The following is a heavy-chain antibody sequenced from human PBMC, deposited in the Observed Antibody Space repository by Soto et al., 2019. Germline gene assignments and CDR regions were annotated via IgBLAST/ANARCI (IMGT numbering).Heavy chain of an antibody. CDR2: ISPNSGGT. V-gene: IGHV1-2*02. D-gene: IGHD4-4*01. CDR1: GYIFTSYY. J-gene: IGHJ5*02. Sequence: GASVKVSCKASGYIFTSYYIHWVRQAPGQGLEWMGWISPNSGGTYYAQKFQGRVTMTRDTSISTAYMELSRLRSDDTAVYYCARDWATVTSNWFDPWGQGTLVTVSS. CDR3: ARDWATVTSNWFDP.